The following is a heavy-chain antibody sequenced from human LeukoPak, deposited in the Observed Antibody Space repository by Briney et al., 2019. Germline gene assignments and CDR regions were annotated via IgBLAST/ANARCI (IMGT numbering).Heavy chain of an antibody. J-gene: IGHJ4*02. V-gene: IGHV3-30*02. CDR3: AKDAMATGRGELDF. CDR2: IRYDGNYK. D-gene: IGHD1-1*01. CDR1: GFTFSSYS. Sequence: GGSLRLSCAASGFTFSSYSMNWARQAPGKGLDWVAFIRYDGNYKSYADSVKGRFTISRDNSKNTLYLQMNSLRAEDTAVFYCAKDAMATGRGELDFWGQGTLVTVSS.